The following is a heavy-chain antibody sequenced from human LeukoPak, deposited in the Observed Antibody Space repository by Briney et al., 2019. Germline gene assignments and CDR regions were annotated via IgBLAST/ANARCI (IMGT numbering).Heavy chain of an antibody. CDR3: ARDYCSGGSCYGNFDY. CDR1: GYTFTSYG. D-gene: IGHD2-15*01. J-gene: IGHJ4*02. Sequence: ASVKVSCKASGYTFTSYGISWVRQAPGQGLEWMGWINPNSGGTNYAQKFQGRVTMTRDTSISTAYMELSRLRSDDTAVYYCARDYCSGGSCYGNFDYWGQGTLVTVSS. CDR2: INPNSGGT. V-gene: IGHV1-2*02.